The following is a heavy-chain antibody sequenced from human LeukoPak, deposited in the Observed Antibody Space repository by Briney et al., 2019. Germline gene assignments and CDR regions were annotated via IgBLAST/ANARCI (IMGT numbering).Heavy chain of an antibody. D-gene: IGHD4-23*01. CDR1: GYTFTGYY. CDR3: ARDWGSDYGGNRLFDY. V-gene: IGHV1-2*06. J-gene: IGHJ4*02. CDR2: INPNSGGT. Sequence: GASVKVSCKASGYTFTGYYMHWVRQAPGQGLEWMGRINPNSGGTNYAQKFQGRVTMTRDTSISTAYMELSRLRSDDTAVYYCARDWGSDYGGNRLFDYWGQGTLVTVSS.